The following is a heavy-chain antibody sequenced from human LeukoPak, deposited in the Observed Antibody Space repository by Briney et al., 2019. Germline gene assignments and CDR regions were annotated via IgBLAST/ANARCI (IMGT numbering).Heavy chain of an antibody. V-gene: IGHV5-51*01. D-gene: IGHD3-16*01. Sequence: GESLKISCKGSGYIFTNYWIGWVRQMPGKGMEGMGIIYAGDSDTRYSPSFQGRVTISVDKSVSTAYLQWSSLRASDSAMYYCARGGPSYALDYWGQGTLVTVSS. CDR2: IYAGDSDT. CDR3: ARGGPSYALDY. J-gene: IGHJ4*02. CDR1: GYIFTNYW.